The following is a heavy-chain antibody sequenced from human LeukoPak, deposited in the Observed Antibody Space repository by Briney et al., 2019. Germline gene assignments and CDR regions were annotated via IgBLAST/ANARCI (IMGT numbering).Heavy chain of an antibody. J-gene: IGHJ5*02. CDR1: GYTFTGYY. CDR2: INPNSGGT. V-gene: IGHV1-2*02. D-gene: IGHD3-3*01. CDR3: ARGYYDFWSGYLENNWFDP. Sequence: ASVKVSCKASGYTFTGYYMLWVRQAPGQGLEWMGWINPNSGGTNYAQKFQGRVTMTRDTSISTAYMELSRLRSDDTAVYYCARGYYDFWSGYLENNWFDPWGQGTLVTVSS.